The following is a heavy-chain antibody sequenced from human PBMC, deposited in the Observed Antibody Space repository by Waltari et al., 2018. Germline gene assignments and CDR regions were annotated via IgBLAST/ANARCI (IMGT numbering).Heavy chain of an antibody. V-gene: IGHV4-39*01. D-gene: IGHD3-3*01. CDR2: IYSTGRT. CDR3: ARQLWSGYFDRWDY. CDR1: GDSITNGRYS. J-gene: IGHJ4*02. Sequence: QVQLQESGPGLVKPSETLSLTCAVSGDSITNGRYSWAWIRQPPGKGLEWIGTIYSTGRTYTNPTLKSRVTISQHLSTNQFSLKLSFVSAADPAVDYCARQLWSGYFDRWDYWGQGTAVTVSS.